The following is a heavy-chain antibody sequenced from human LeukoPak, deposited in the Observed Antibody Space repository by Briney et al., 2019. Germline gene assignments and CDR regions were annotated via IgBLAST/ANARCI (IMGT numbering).Heavy chain of an antibody. CDR3: VRDLWNYYDSSGYYYEDY. CDR2: IKSDGSIT. Sequence: GGSLRLSCAASGFTFSSYSMNWVRQAPGKGLVWVSRIKSDGSITSNADSVKGRFTISRDNAKNTLFLQMNSLRAEDTAVYYCVRDLWNYYDSSGYYYEDYWGQGTLVTVSS. CDR1: GFTFSSYS. J-gene: IGHJ4*02. V-gene: IGHV3-74*01. D-gene: IGHD3-22*01.